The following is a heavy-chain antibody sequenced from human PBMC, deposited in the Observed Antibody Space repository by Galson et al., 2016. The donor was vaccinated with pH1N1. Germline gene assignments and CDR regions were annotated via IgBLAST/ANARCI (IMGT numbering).Heavy chain of an antibody. Sequence: QSGAEVKKPGESLKISCEVFGYKFTTYWIGWVRLMPGKGLEWMGIIYPDDSDTRYNPAFQGQVTISVDKSINTAYLQWNSLKASDTAIYYCASGLLSGFDPWGQGTLVIVSS. V-gene: IGHV5-51*03. CDR2: IYPDDSDT. D-gene: IGHD2-21*01. CDR1: GYKFTTYW. CDR3: ASGLLSGFDP. J-gene: IGHJ5*02.